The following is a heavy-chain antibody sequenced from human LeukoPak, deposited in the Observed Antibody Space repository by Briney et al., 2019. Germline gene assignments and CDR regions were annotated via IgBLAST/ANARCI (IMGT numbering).Heavy chain of an antibody. Sequence: GGSLRLSCAASGFTFSSFAMSWVRQAPGKGLEWASAISGSGGSTYYADSVKGRFTISRDNSKNTLYLQMNSLRAEDTAVYYCASTNYGGNPGWFDPWGQGTLVTVSS. V-gene: IGHV3-23*01. CDR2: ISGSGGST. J-gene: IGHJ5*02. D-gene: IGHD4-23*01. CDR1: GFTFSSFA. CDR3: ASTNYGGNPGWFDP.